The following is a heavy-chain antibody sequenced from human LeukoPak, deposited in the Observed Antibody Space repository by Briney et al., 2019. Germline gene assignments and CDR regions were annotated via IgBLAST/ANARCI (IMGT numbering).Heavy chain of an antibody. CDR1: GFTFSSYA. CDR2: ISGSGGST. D-gene: IGHD2-2*03. J-gene: IGHJ5*02. V-gene: IGHV3-23*01. Sequence: GGSLRLSCAASGFTFSSYAMSWVRQAPGKGLEWVSAISGSGGSTYYADSVKGRFTISRDNSKNTLYLQINSLRAEDTAVYYCAKDRRYGYCSSTSCSYNWFDPWGQGTLVTVSS. CDR3: AKDRRYGYCSSTSCSYNWFDP.